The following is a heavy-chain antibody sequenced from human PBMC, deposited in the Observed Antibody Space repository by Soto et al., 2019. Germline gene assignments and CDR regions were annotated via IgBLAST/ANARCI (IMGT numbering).Heavy chain of an antibody. Sequence: ASVKVSCKASGYTFTSYGISWVRQAPGQGLEWMGWISAYNGNTNYAQKLQGRVTMTTDTSTSTAYMELRSLRSDDTAVYYCAREPVVPAAIRTYYYYGMDVWGQGTTVTVSS. CDR3: AREPVVPAAIRTYYYYGMDV. J-gene: IGHJ6*02. CDR1: GYTFTSYG. CDR2: ISAYNGNT. V-gene: IGHV1-18*01. D-gene: IGHD2-2*01.